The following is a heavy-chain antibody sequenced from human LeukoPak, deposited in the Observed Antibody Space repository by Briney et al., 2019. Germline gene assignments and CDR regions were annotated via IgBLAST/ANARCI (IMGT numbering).Heavy chain of an antibody. CDR3: AAASDYGAYGYFDL. CDR2: IVVGSGNT. V-gene: IGHV1-58*01. CDR1: GFTFTSSA. Sequence: SVKVSCKASGFTFTSSAVQWVRQARGQRLEGIGWIVVGSGNTNYAQKFQERVTITRDMSTSTAYMELSSLRSEDTAVYYCAAASDYGAYGYFDLWGRGTLVTVSS. D-gene: IGHD4-17*01. J-gene: IGHJ2*01.